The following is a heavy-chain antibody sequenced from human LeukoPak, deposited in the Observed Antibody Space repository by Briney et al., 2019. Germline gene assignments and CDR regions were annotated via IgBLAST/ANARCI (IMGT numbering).Heavy chain of an antibody. CDR2: ISAYNGNT. J-gene: IGHJ6*02. V-gene: IGHV1-18*01. CDR3: ARARGEYSSSLDYYYYGMDV. D-gene: IGHD6-13*01. CDR1: GYTFTSYG. Sequence: ASVKVSCKASGYTFTSYGISWVRQAPGQGLEWMGWISAYNGNTNYAQKLQGRVTMTTDTSTSTAYMERRSLRSDDTAVYYCARARGEYSSSLDYYYYGMDVWGQGTTVTVSS.